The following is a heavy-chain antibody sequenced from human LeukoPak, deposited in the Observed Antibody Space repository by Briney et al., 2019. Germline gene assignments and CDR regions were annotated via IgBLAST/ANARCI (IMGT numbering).Heavy chain of an antibody. CDR1: GGSFSGYY. D-gene: IGHD3-22*01. CDR2: INHSGST. CDR3: ARAPYDSSGSDAFDI. J-gene: IGHJ3*02. V-gene: IGHV4-34*01. Sequence: PSETLSPTCAVYGGSFSGYYWSWIRQPPGKGLEWIGEINHSGSTNYNPSLKSRVTISVDTSKNQFSLKLSSVTAADTAVYYCARAPYDSSGSDAFDIWGQGTMVTVSS.